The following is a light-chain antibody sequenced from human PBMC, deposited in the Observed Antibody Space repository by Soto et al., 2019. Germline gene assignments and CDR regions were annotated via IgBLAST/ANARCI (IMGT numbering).Light chain of an antibody. Sequence: DIQMTQSPSTLSGSVGDRVTITCRASQTISSWLAWYQQKPGKAPKLLIYAASTLQSGVPSRFSGSGSETDFTLTISSLQPEDVATYYCQKYNSAPQTFGQGTKVDIK. CDR3: QKYNSAPQT. J-gene: IGKJ1*01. CDR2: AAS. CDR1: QTISSW. V-gene: IGKV1-27*01.